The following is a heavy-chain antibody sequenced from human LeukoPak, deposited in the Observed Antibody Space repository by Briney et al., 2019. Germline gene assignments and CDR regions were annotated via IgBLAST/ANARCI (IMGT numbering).Heavy chain of an antibody. CDR3: ARVQGLRFLEWPWGDGGTYMDV. Sequence: ASVKVSCKASGYTFTGYYMHWVRQAPGQGLEWMGWINPNSGGTNYAQKFQGWVTMTRDTSISTAYMELSRLRSDDTAVYYCARVQGLRFLEWPWGDGGTYMDVWGKGTTVTVSS. V-gene: IGHV1-2*04. J-gene: IGHJ6*03. CDR1: GYTFTGYY. CDR2: INPNSGGT. D-gene: IGHD3-3*01.